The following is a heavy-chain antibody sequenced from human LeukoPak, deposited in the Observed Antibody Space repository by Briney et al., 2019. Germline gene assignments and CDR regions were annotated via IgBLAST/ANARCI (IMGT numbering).Heavy chain of an antibody. Sequence: GGSLRLSCAASGFTFSSYAMSWVRQAPGKGLEWVSAISGSGGSTYYADSVKGRFTISRDNSKNTLYLQMNNLKAEDTAVYYCARHRVNKFFDYWGQGTLVTVSS. V-gene: IGHV3-23*01. CDR1: GFTFSSYA. CDR2: ISGSGGST. J-gene: IGHJ4*02. CDR3: ARHRVNKFFDY. D-gene: IGHD1-14*01.